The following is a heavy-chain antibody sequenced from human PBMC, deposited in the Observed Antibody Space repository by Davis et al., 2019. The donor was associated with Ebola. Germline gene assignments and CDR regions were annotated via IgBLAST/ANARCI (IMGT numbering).Heavy chain of an antibody. Sequence: AASVKVSCKASGGTFSSYAISWVRQAPGQGLEWMGGLIPIFGSPNYAQKFQGRITIIADESTSTAYVELSSLKSEDTAVYYCARDLVSGWYICDSWGQGTLVSVSS. J-gene: IGHJ4*02. CDR3: ARDLVSGWYICDS. D-gene: IGHD6-19*01. V-gene: IGHV1-69*13. CDR2: LIPIFGSP. CDR1: GGTFSSYA.